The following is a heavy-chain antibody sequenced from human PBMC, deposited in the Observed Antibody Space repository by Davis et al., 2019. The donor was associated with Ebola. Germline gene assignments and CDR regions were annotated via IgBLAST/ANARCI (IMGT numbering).Heavy chain of an antibody. J-gene: IGHJ6*03. CDR1: RSTFSRFT. CDR3: ARGHEDIVITGYYYYMDV. Sequence: PGGSLRPSCPAPRSTFSRFTMNWVRQAPGKGLEWVSSISSSSSYIYYADPVKGRFTISRDNAQNSLYLRMNSLRAEDTAVYYCARGHEDIVITGYYYYMDVWGKGTTVTVSS. CDR2: ISSSSSYI. V-gene: IGHV3-21*01. D-gene: IGHD2-8*01.